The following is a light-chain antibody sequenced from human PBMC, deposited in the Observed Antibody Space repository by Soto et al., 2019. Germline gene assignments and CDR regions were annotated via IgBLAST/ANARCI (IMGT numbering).Light chain of an antibody. J-gene: IGKJ1*01. Sequence: ELVWAQSPSAVSLSPAKRATLSCSANQSVSNFLAWYQQKPRQAPRLLICDTSSGATGIADWFSGRGSGTDFTLTISRLAPEDFAVYCCHQFGSSWTFGQGTKVDIK. CDR1: QSVSNF. CDR3: HQFGSSWT. V-gene: IGKV3-20*01. CDR2: DTS.